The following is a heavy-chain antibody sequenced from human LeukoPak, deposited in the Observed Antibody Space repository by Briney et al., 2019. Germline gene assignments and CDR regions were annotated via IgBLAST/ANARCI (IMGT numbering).Heavy chain of an antibody. Sequence: GGSLRLSCAASGFTFSDYYISWIRQAPGRGLEWVSYISTSGTNIYYADSVKGRFTISRDNSKNTVYLQMNSLRVEDTALYYCAKGLRSGYDLDVFDIWGQGTMVTVSS. D-gene: IGHD5-12*01. J-gene: IGHJ3*02. CDR1: GFTFSDYY. CDR3: AKGLRSGYDLDVFDI. V-gene: IGHV3-11*01. CDR2: ISTSGTNI.